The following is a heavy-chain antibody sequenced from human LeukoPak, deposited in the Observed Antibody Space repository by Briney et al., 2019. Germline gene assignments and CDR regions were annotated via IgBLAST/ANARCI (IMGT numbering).Heavy chain of an antibody. Sequence: SETLSLTRTVSGVSISSGSYHWGWIRQPPGKGLEWIGLIYYSGSTYYNPALKSRVTISVDTSKNQFSLKLTSVTAADTAVYYCARVGYSGGPINYFDYWGQGTLVTVSS. CDR3: ARVGYSGGPINYFDY. CDR1: GVSISSGSYH. V-gene: IGHV4-39*07. J-gene: IGHJ4*02. CDR2: IYYSGST. D-gene: IGHD6-19*01.